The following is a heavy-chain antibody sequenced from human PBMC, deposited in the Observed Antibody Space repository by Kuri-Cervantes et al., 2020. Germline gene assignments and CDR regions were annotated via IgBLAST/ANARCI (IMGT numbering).Heavy chain of an antibody. J-gene: IGHJ4*02. V-gene: IGHV4-61*01. CDR1: GGSVRSNNYY. CDR2: ISYSGDT. CDR3: SGGGY. Sequence: SETLSLTCTVSGGSVRSNNYYWDWIRQPPGKGLEWIGEISYSGDTKYNPSLDSRVTISADTSKNQFSLKLTFATAADTAMYFCSGGGYWGQGTLVTVSS.